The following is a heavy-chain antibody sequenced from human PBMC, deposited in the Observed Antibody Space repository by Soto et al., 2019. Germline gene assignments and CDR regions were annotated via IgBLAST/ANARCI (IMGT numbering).Heavy chain of an antibody. D-gene: IGHD3-10*01. CDR1: GPTFSSYS. CDR2: FRTGGDDGTT. CDR3: AKKVNSGPGSQYFDY. V-gene: IGHV3-23*01. Sequence: GGSLRLSCAASGPTFSSYSMSWVRQAPGKGLEWVSGFRTGGDDGTTYYADSVKGRFTISRDNSKNTLFLQMNSLRAEDTAIYYCAKKVNSGPGSQYFDYWGQGTLVTVSS. J-gene: IGHJ4*02.